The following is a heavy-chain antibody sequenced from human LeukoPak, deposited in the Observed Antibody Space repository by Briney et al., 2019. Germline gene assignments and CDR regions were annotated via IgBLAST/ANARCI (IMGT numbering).Heavy chain of an antibody. CDR1: GFTFDDYA. CDR2: ISWNSGSI. D-gene: IGHD5-18*01. CDR3: AKDRRYSYGEGFDY. Sequence: PGGSLRLSCAASGFTFDDYAMHWVRQAPGKGLEWVSGISWNSGSIGYADSVKGRFTISRDNAKNSLYLQMNSLRAEDTALYYCAKDRRYSYGEGFDYWGQGTLVTVSS. J-gene: IGHJ4*02. V-gene: IGHV3-9*01.